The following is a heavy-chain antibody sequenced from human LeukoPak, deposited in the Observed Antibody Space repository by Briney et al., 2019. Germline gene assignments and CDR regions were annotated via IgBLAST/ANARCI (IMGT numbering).Heavy chain of an antibody. CDR1: GFTFSNAW. D-gene: IGHD3-10*01. Sequence: PGGSLRLSCAASGFTFSNAWMSRVRQAPGKGLEWVGRIKSKTDGGTTDYAAPVKGRFTISRDDTKNTLYQQMNSLKTEDKAVYYCATDPASMVRVLTVLDYWGQGTLVTVSS. CDR2: IKSKTDGGTT. CDR3: ATDPASMVRVLTVLDY. V-gene: IGHV3-15*01. J-gene: IGHJ4*02.